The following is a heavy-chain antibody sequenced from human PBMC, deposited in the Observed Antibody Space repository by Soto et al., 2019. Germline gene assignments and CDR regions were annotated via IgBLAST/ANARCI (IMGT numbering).Heavy chain of an antibody. J-gene: IGHJ4*02. CDR1: GFTFDDYA. V-gene: IGHV3-9*01. CDR3: VRDWGYDFWNNHFKF. Sequence: GGSLILSCAASGFTFDDYAMHWVRQVPGKGLEWVSGISWNSASIGYADSVKGRFTTSRDNAKNSLYLEMNSLRTEDTALYYCVRDWGYDFWNNHFKFWGQGTPVAVSS. D-gene: IGHD3-3*01. CDR2: ISWNSASI.